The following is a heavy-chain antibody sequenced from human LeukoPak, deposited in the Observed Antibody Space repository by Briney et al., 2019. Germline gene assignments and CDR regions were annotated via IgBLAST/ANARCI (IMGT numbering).Heavy chain of an antibody. D-gene: IGHD3-22*01. CDR2: INPNSGGT. CDR1: GYTFTGYY. V-gene: IGHV1-2*02. Sequence: ASVKVSCKASGYTFTGYYMHWVRQAPGQGLEWMGWINPNSGGTNYAQKLQGRVTMTTDTSTSTAYMELRSLRSDDTAVYYCARDRASSGYYLGKYFDYWGQGTLVTVSS. CDR3: ARDRASSGYYLGKYFDY. J-gene: IGHJ4*02.